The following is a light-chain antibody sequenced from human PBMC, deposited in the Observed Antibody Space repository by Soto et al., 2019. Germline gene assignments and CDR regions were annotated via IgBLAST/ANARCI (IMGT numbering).Light chain of an antibody. CDR1: ISDVGGYSY. CDR2: EVN. V-gene: IGLV2-14*01. Sequence: QSVLTQHASVSGSPGQSITVSCTGTISDVGGYSYVSWYQQHPGKAPKLIIYEVNYRPSGVSNRFSGSKSGNTASLTISGLQAEDEADYYCSSFTSTSTYVFGTGTKVTVL. J-gene: IGLJ1*01. CDR3: SSFTSTSTYV.